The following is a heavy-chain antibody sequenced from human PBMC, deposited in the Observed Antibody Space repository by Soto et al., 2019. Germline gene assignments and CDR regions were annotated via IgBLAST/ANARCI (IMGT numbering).Heavy chain of an antibody. J-gene: IGHJ4*02. D-gene: IGHD4-17*01. V-gene: IGHV3-30*18. CDR2: ISYDGSNK. Sequence: GGSLRLSCAASGFTFRSYGMHWVRQAPGKGLEWVTIISYDGSNKYYADSVKGRFTISRDNSKNTLYLQMNSLRAEDTAEYYCAKEKSPPDHGDASIDYWGQGTLVTVSS. CDR3: AKEKSPPDHGDASIDY. CDR1: GFTFRSYG.